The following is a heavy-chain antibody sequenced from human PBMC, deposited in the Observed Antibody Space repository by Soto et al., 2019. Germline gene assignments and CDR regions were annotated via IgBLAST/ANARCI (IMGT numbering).Heavy chain of an antibody. V-gene: IGHV4-34*01. Sequence: SETLSLTCAVYGGSFSGYYWSWIRQPPGKGLEWIGEINHSGSTNYNPSLKSRVTISVDTSKNQFSLKLSSVTAADTAVYYCARGTWGYCSSTSCYAGYWFDPWGQGTLVTVSS. J-gene: IGHJ5*02. D-gene: IGHD2-2*01. CDR3: ARGTWGYCSSTSCYAGYWFDP. CDR2: INHSGST. CDR1: GGSFSGYY.